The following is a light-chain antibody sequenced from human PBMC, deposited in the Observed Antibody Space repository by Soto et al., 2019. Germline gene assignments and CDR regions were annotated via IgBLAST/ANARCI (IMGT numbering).Light chain of an antibody. CDR3: LQHDTYPLT. V-gene: IGKV1-17*01. CDR1: QGIRNH. CDR2: NSF. J-gene: IGKJ1*01. Sequence: DIQMTQFPSSLSASVRDRVTITCLASQGIRNHLLGWYQQKPGKAPKFLIYNSFSLQIGVPSRFSGSGSRTEFHLTISSLQPEDFATYYCLQHDTYPLTFGQGTRVEIK.